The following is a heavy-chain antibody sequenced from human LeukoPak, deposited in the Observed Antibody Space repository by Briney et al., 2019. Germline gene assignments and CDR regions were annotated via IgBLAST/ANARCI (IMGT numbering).Heavy chain of an antibody. CDR2: TYYRSNWYN. J-gene: IGHJ3*02. Sequence: SQTLSLTCAISGDSVSSNSAAWNWIRQSPSRGLEWLGRTYYRSNWYNDYAVSVRSRITINPDTSKNQFSLQLNSVTPEDTAVYYCARGVQPLHESDAFDIWGQGTTVTVSS. D-gene: IGHD2-2*01. CDR3: ARGVQPLHESDAFDI. V-gene: IGHV6-1*01. CDR1: GDSVSSNSAA.